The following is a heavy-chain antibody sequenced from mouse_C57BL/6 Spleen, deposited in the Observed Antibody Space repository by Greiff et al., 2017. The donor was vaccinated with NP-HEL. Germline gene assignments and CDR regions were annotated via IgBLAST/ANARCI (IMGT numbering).Heavy chain of an antibody. CDR1: GFTFSSYT. Sequence: EVQRVESGGGLVKPGGSLKLSCAASGFTFSSYTMSWVRQTPEKRLEWVATISGGGGNTYYPDSVKGRFTISRDNAKNTLYLQMSSLRSEDTALYYCARQRAYSYAMDYWGQGTSVTVSS. V-gene: IGHV5-9*01. CDR3: ARQRAYSYAMDY. J-gene: IGHJ4*01. CDR2: ISGGGGNT. D-gene: IGHD2-10*01.